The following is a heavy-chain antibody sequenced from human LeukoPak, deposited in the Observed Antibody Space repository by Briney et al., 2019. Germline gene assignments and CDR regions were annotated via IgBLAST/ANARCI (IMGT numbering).Heavy chain of an antibody. CDR2: INPNSGGT. CDR1: GYTFTGYY. V-gene: IGHV1-2*06. D-gene: IGHD5-12*01. J-gene: IGHJ4*02. CDR3: ASHPSSGYDHFDH. Sequence: ASVKVSCKASGYTFTGYYMHWVRQAPGQGLEWLGRINPNSGGTNYAQKFQGRVTMTRDTSISTAYMELSRLRSDDTAVYYCASHPSSGYDHFDHWGQGTLVTVSS.